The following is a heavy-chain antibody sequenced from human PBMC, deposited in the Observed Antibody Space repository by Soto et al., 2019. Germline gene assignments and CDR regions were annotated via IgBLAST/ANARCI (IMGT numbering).Heavy chain of an antibody. D-gene: IGHD3-3*01. CDR1: GGSISSSSYY. CDR3: ARQSAYYDFWSGYYFGYYFDY. V-gene: IGHV4-39*01. Sequence: PSETLSLTCTVSGGSISSSSYYWGWIRQPPGKGLEWIGSIYYSGSTYYNPSLKSRVTISVDTSKNQFSLKLSSVTAADTAVYYCARQSAYYDFWSGYYFGYYFDYWSQGTLVTVSS. CDR2: IYYSGST. J-gene: IGHJ4*02.